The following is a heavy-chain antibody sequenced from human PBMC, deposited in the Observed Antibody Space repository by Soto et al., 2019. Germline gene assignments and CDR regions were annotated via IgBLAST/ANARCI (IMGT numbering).Heavy chain of an antibody. CDR2: INAGNRNT. D-gene: IGHD1-26*01. J-gene: IGHJ4*02. V-gene: IGHV1-3*05. Sequence: QVQLVQSGAEEKKPAASVKVSCKASGYTFTSYAMHWVRQAPGQRLEWMGWINAGNRNTKYSQKFQGRVTITRDTAASTAYMELSSLRSEDTAVYFCASSGSYWGIDYWGQGTLVTVSS. CDR3: ASSGSYWGIDY. CDR1: GYTFTSYA.